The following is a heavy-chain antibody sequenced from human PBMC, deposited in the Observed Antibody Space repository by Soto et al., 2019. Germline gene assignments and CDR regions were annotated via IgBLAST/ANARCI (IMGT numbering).Heavy chain of an antibody. CDR3: AKDRDVYSSSWYNSIDP. CDR1: GFTFSSYG. Sequence: GGSLRLSCAASGFTFSSYGMHWVRQAPGKGLEWVAVIWYDGSNKYYADSVKGRFTISRDNSKNTLYLQMNSLRAEDTAVYYCAKDRDVYSSSWYNSIDPWGQGTLVTVSS. V-gene: IGHV3-30*02. J-gene: IGHJ5*02. CDR2: IWYDGSNK. D-gene: IGHD6-13*01.